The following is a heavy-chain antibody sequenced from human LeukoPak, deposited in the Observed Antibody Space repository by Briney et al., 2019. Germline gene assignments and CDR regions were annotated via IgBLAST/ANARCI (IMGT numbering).Heavy chain of an antibody. CDR3: ARDGEMATIRPYYFDY. Sequence: SETLSLTCTVSGGSISSSSYYWGWIRQPPGKGLEWIGSIYYSGSTYYNPSLKNRVTISVDTSKSQFSLKLSSVTAADTAVYYCARDGEMATIRPYYFDYWGQGTLVTVSS. CDR2: IYYSGST. D-gene: IGHD5-24*01. J-gene: IGHJ4*02. V-gene: IGHV4-39*07. CDR1: GGSISSSSYY.